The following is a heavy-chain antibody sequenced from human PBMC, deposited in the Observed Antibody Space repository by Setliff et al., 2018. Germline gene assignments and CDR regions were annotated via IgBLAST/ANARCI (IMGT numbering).Heavy chain of an antibody. Sequence: PSETLSLTCTVSDVSISGYYWSWIRQPPGKGLEWIGYIHSSGRSNYNPSLKSRVTTSIDTSKNQFSLRLNSVTAADTAVYYCARHASSYSDRSGYYYEIGYFRHWGQGTLVTVSS. V-gene: IGHV4-4*08. CDR2: IHSSGRS. CDR1: DVSISGYY. CDR3: ARHASSYSDRSGYYYEIGYFRH. D-gene: IGHD3-22*01. J-gene: IGHJ1*01.